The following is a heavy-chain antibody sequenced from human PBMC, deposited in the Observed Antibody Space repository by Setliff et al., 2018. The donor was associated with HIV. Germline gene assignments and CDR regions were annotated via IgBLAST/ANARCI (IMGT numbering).Heavy chain of an antibody. Sequence: SETLSLTCTVSGGYISVYYWSWIRQPPGKGLEWVGYIYYTGSTNYNPSLKSRVTISMDTSKNQFSLKLTSVTAADTAVYFCVRRQWLAANFDSWGQGTLVTVSS. CDR1: GGYISVYY. J-gene: IGHJ5*01. V-gene: IGHV4-59*12. D-gene: IGHD6-19*01. CDR3: VRRQWLAANFDS. CDR2: IYYTGST.